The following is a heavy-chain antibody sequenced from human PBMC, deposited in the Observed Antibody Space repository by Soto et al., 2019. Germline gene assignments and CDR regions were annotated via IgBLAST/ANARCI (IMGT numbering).Heavy chain of an antibody. V-gene: IGHV1-2*02. CDR1: GYTFTVYY. D-gene: IGHD1-26*01. J-gene: IGHJ4*02. Sequence: ASVKVSCKASGYTFTVYYMHWLRQAPGQGLEWMGWINPKSGGTMYPQKFQGRVTMTWDTSISTAYMALTRLRSDDTAVYYCARDLAKGGGSAGFDYRGQGTLVTVSS. CDR3: ARDLAKGGGSAGFDY. CDR2: INPKSGGT.